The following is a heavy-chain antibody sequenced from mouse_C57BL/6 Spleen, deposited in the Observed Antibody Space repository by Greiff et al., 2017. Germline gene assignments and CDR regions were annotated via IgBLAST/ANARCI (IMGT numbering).Heavy chain of an antibody. CDR1: GYSFTNYN. CDR3: ACHCDSNDDYALDY. J-gene: IGHJ4*01. V-gene: IGHV1-39*01. CDR2: INPNYGTT. D-gene: IGHD2-5*01. Sequence: VQLQQSGPELVQPGASVKISCKASGYSFTNYNMNWVKQSNGQSLEWIGVINPNYGTTSYNQKFKGKATLTVDQSSSTAYMQLNSLTSEDSAVYYSACHCDSNDDYALDYRGQGNPVTVST.